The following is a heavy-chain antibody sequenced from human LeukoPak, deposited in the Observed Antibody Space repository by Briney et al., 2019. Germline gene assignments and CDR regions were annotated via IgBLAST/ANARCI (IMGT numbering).Heavy chain of an antibody. CDR1: GFIFSSYS. CDR2: ISSSSSYIYI. Sequence: AGGSLRLXCAASGFIFSSYSMTWVRQAPGRELEWVSSISSSSSYIYIYYADSVKGRFTISRNNAKNSLYLQMNSLRAEDTAVYYCARVGWINVVVPAATPFDYWGQGTLVTVSS. D-gene: IGHD2-2*01. J-gene: IGHJ4*02. CDR3: ARVGWINVVVPAATPFDY. V-gene: IGHV3-21*01.